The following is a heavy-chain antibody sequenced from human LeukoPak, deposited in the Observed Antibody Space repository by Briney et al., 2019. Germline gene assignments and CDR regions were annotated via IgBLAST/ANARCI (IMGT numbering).Heavy chain of an antibody. CDR2: IRSKAYGGTT. J-gene: IGHJ4*02. CDR1: GFTFGDYA. CDR3: TNSLLLGYCSGGSCYADFDY. D-gene: IGHD2-15*01. V-gene: IGHV3-49*04. Sequence: GGSLRLSCTASGFTFGDYAMSWVRQAPGKGLEWVGFIRSKAYGGTTEYAASVKGRFTISRDDSKSIAYLQMNSLKTEDTAVYYCTNSLLLGYCSGGSCYADFDYWGQGTLVTVPS.